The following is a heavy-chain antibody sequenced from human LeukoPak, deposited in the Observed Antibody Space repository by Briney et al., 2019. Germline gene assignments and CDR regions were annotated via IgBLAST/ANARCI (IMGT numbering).Heavy chain of an antibody. D-gene: IGHD1-26*01. CDR3: AKSRGFSGTYPSDY. CDR1: GFTFNNYA. J-gene: IGHJ4*03. CDR2: ITGSGGST. V-gene: IGHV3-23*01. Sequence: GGSLRLSCAASGFTFNNYAMNWVRQAPGKGLEWVSAITGSGGSTYSADSVKGRFTISRDNSKVTLYLQVNSLRADDTAVYYCAKSRGFSGTYPSDYWGQGTLVTVSS.